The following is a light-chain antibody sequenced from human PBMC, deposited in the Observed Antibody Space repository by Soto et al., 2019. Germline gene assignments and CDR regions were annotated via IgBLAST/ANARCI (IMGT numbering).Light chain of an antibody. CDR2: DAS. J-gene: IGKJ4*01. CDR1: ESINGW. Sequence: DIQMTQSPSTLSVSVGDRVTITCRASESINGWLAWYQQKPGRAPRILIYDASKLKPGVPSRLSGSGSGAEYNLTISSLQPEDFAPYYCQHYSSYPLTFGGGTKLEL. V-gene: IGKV1-5*01. CDR3: QHYSSYPLT.